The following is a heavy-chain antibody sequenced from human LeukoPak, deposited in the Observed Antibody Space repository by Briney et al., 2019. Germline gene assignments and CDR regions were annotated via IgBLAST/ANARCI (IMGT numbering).Heavy chain of an antibody. V-gene: IGHV3-7*01. J-gene: IGHJ6*04. CDR3: ATRYCSIAACRASSYKCMDD. CDR1: GFTFSSYS. Sequence: GGSLRLSCAASGFTFSSYSMNWVRQAPGKGLEWVANINQDGRGRYYVDSVQGRFIISRDNAQNSVHLQMNSLRAEDTAVYYCATRYCSIAACRASSYKCMDDWGKGTTVIVSS. D-gene: IGHD2-2*01. CDR2: INQDGRGR.